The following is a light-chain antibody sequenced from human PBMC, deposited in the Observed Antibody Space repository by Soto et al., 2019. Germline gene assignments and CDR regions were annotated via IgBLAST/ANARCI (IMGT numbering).Light chain of an antibody. J-gene: IGLJ1*01. CDR3: AAWDDSLNGYV. CDR2: EVD. CDR1: SSDVGRNHY. V-gene: IGLV2-8*01. Sequence: QSALTQPPSASGSPGQSVTISCTGTSSDVGRNHYVSWYQFLPGKVPKVMIYEVDKRPSGVPDRFSGSRSGNTASLTVSGLQPEDEGDYYCAAWDDSLNGYVFGTGTKLTVL.